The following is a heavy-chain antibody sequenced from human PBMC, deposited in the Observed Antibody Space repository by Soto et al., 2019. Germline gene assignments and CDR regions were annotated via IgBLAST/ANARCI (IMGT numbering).Heavy chain of an antibody. CDR3: ARGDVGVVVAATDYYFDN. CDR2: IYYSGST. D-gene: IGHD2-15*01. J-gene: IGHJ4*02. CDR1: GGSISSYY. Sequence: SETLSLTCTVSGGSISSYYWSWIRQPPGKGLEWIGYIYYSGSTNYNPSLKSRVTISVDTSKNQFSLKMSSVTAADTAVYYCARGDVGVVVAATDYYFDNWGQGTLVTVSS. V-gene: IGHV4-59*01.